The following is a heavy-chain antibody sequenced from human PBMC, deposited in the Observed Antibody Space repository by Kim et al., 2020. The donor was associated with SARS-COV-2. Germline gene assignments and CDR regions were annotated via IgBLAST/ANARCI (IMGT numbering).Heavy chain of an antibody. CDR1: GGTFSSYA. J-gene: IGHJ5*02. CDR2: IIPIFGTA. D-gene: IGHD6-13*01. CDR3: ARRIAAAPGVWFDP. Sequence: SVKVSCKASGGTFSSYAISWVRQAPGQGLEWMGGIIPIFGTANYAQKFQGRVTITADESTSTAYMELSSLRSEDTAVYYCARRIAAAPGVWFDPWGQGTLVTVSS. V-gene: IGHV1-69*13.